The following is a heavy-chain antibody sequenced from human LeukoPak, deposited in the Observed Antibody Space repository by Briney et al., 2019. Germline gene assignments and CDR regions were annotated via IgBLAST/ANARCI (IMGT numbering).Heavy chain of an antibody. CDR3: ARWDIVVVPADIAPMDV. D-gene: IGHD2-2*01. Sequence: ASVKVSCKASGYTFTSYAMNWVRQAPGQGLEWMGWINTNTGNPTYAQGFTGRFVFSLDTSVSTAYLQISSLKAEDTAVYYCARWDIVVVPADIAPMDVWGQGTTVTVSS. CDR1: GYTFTSYA. CDR2: INTNTGNP. V-gene: IGHV7-4-1*02. J-gene: IGHJ6*02.